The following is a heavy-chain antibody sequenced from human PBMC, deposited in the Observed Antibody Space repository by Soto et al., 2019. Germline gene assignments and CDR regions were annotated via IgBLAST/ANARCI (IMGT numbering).Heavy chain of an antibody. Sequence: GGSLRLSCAASGFTSSSYSMNWVRQAPGKGLEWVSDISGSSSTIYYADSVKGRFTISRDNAKNTLYLQMNSLRAEDTAVYYCAKLGGVLPQDAFDIWGQGTMVTVSS. V-gene: IGHV3-48*01. CDR3: AKLGGVLPQDAFDI. CDR2: ISGSSSTI. J-gene: IGHJ3*02. D-gene: IGHD2-8*01. CDR1: GFTSSSYS.